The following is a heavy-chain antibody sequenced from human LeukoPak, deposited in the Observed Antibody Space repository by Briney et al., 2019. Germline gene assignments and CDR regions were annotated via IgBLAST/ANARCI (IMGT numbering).Heavy chain of an antibody. V-gene: IGHV3-30*02. CDR2: IRYDGGNK. CDR1: GFTFSSYG. Sequence: GGSLRLPCAASGFTFSSYGMHWVRQAPGKGLEWVAFIRYDGGNKYYADSVKGRFTISRDNSKNTLYLQMNSLRAEDTAVYYCAKPEALDITIFGVVIDLDFDYWGQGTLVTVSS. D-gene: IGHD3-3*01. J-gene: IGHJ4*02. CDR3: AKPEALDITIFGVVIDLDFDY.